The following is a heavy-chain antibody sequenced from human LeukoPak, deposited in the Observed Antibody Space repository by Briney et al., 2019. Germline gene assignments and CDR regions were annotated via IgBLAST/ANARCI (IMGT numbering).Heavy chain of an antibody. CDR3: ARGRDFWSGYYQTPFDP. CDR1: GYSISSGYY. J-gene: IGHJ5*02. D-gene: IGHD3-3*01. CDR2: IYHSGST. Sequence: PSETLSLTCAVSGYSISSGYYWGWIRQPPGKGLEWIGSIYHSGSTYYNPSLKSRVTISVDTSKNQFSLKLSSVTAADTAVYYCARGRDFWSGYYQTPFDPWGQGTLVTVSS. V-gene: IGHV4-38-2*01.